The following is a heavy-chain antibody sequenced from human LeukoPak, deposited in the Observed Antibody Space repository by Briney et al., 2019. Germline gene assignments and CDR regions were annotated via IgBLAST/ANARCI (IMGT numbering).Heavy chain of an antibody. CDR3: ARVGRRDRALFDY. D-gene: IGHD5-18*01. CDR1: GGSISSSSYY. J-gene: IGHJ4*02. Sequence: MASETLSLTCTASGGSISSSSYYWGWIRRPPGKGLEWIGSIYYSGSTYYNPSLKSRVTISVDTSKNQFSLKLSSVTAADTAVYYCARVGRRDRALFDYWGQGTLVTVSS. V-gene: IGHV4-39*07. CDR2: IYYSGST.